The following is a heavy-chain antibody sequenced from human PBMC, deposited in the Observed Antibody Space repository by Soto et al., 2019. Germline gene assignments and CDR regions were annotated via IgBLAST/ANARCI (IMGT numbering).Heavy chain of an antibody. CDR3: ARQGTLLRFLEWLSPAYYFDY. D-gene: IGHD3-3*01. J-gene: IGHJ4*02. CDR2: IYYTGST. CDR1: GGSISSSSYY. V-gene: IGHV4-39*01. Sequence: SETLSLTCTVSGGSISSSSYYWGWIRQPPGKGLEWIGSIYYTGSTYYKPSLKSRVTISVDTSKNQFFLKLSSVTAADTAVYYCARQGTLLRFLEWLSPAYYFDYWGQGTLVTVSS.